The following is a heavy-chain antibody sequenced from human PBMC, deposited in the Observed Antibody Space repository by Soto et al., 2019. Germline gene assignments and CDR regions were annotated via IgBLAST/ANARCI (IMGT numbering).Heavy chain of an antibody. J-gene: IGHJ5*01. CDR3: ATYTNSGNWFDS. D-gene: IGHD2-2*02. V-gene: IGHV1-2*02. Sequence: ASVKVSCKASGYSFTGYYMHWVRQAPGQGLEWMGWINPNSGGTNYEQKFQGRVTMTRDTSISTAYMELSRLRSDDTAMYYCATYTNSGNWFDSWGQGTLVTVSS. CDR1: GYSFTGYY. CDR2: INPNSGGT.